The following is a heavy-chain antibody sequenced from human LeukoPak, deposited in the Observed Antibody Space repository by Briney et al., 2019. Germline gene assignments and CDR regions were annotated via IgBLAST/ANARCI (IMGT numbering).Heavy chain of an antibody. V-gene: IGHV3-9*03. Sequence: GGSLRLSCVTSGFTFSSFEMSWVRQAPGKGLEWVSGISWNSGSIGYADSVKGRFTISRDNAKNSLYLQMNSLRAEDMALYYCAKGDSSGWLMYFDYWGQGTLVTVSS. J-gene: IGHJ4*02. CDR3: AKGDSSGWLMYFDY. CDR2: ISWNSGSI. CDR1: GFTFSSFE. D-gene: IGHD6-19*01.